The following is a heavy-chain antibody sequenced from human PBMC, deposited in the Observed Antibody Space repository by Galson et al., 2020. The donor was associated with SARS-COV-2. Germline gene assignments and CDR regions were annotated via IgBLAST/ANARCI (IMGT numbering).Heavy chain of an antibody. CDR2: ISGSGGST. CDR1: GFTFSSYA. V-gene: IGHV3-23*01. CDR3: AKGIVSSGSYSSYYGMDV. D-gene: IGHD1-26*01. J-gene: IGHJ6*02. Sequence: TGGSLRLSCAASGFTFSSYAMSWVRQAPGKGLEWVSAISGSGGSTYYADSVKGRFTISRDNSKNTLYLQMNSLRAEDTAVYYCAKGIVSSGSYSSYYGMDVWGQGTTVTVSS.